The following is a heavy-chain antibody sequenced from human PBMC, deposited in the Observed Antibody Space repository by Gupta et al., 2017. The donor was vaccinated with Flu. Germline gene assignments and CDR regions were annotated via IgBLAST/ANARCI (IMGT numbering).Heavy chain of an antibody. Sequence: QLQLAAPGLEQHKQAASLNCSCNASGDSCTSSAMNWVRQSPVQGLEWMGWINTNTGNPTYAQGFTVRFVFSLDTSVSTAYLQICSLKAEDTAVYYCARDNYRSMITMITTPHWYFDLWGRGTLVTVSS. CDR3: ARDNYRSMITMITTPHWYFDL. J-gene: IGHJ2*01. CDR1: GDSCTSSA. CDR2: INTNTGNP. D-gene: IGHD3-22*01. V-gene: IGHV7-4-1*01.